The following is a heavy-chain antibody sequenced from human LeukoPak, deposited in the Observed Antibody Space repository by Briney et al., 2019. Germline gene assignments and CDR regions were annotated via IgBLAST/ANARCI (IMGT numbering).Heavy chain of an antibody. CDR3: TTSSRLWWGSIDY. J-gene: IGHJ4*02. D-gene: IGHD2-21*01. V-gene: IGHV3-15*01. CDR2: IKSKTDGGTT. Sequence: GGSLRFSCAASGFTFSNAWMSWVRQAPGKGLEWVGRIKSKTDGGTTDYAAPVKGRFTISRDDSKNTLYLQMNSLKTEDTAVYYCTTSSRLWWGSIDYWGQGTLVTVSS. CDR1: GFTFSNAW.